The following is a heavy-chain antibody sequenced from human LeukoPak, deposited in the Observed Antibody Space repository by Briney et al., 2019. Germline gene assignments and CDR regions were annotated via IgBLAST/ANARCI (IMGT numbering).Heavy chain of an antibody. D-gene: IGHD2-2*01. CDR1: VGSISSYD. J-gene: IGHJ4*01. CDR3: ARGTVMTSAADYYSFTR. CDR2: IYGSGTT. Sequence: AETLTLTCTASVGSISSYDGTWIRQPAGKELEWIGRIYGSGTTYYHHSLESRVTISIDTSRNQLSLQMTSLTAAATAVYYCARGTVMTSAADYYSFTRWGQGILVSVSS. V-gene: IGHV4-4*07.